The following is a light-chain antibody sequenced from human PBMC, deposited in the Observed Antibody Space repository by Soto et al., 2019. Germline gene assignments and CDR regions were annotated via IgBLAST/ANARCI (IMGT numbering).Light chain of an antibody. V-gene: IGKV1-12*01. CDR1: QTISSW. CDR3: QQANSFPLT. CDR2: AAT. Sequence: DIQMTQSPSTLSGSVGDRVTITCRASQTISSWLAWYQQKPGKAPKLLIYAATILQSGVPSRFSGSGSGTTFTLTINNLQPEDFASYYCQQANSFPLTFGGGTKVDIK. J-gene: IGKJ4*01.